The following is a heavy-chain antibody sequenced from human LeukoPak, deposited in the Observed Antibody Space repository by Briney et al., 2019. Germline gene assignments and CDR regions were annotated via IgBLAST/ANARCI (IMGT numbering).Heavy chain of an antibody. CDR3: ARDLRAGGTWSYGVYFDL. V-gene: IGHV3-7*01. CDR1: RFTFNDYY. D-gene: IGHD4-17*01. J-gene: IGHJ2*01. Sequence: GGSLRLSCAASRFTFNDYYMTWVRQAPGRGLEWVANIKEDGSEKNYVDSVKGRFTISRDNAKNSVYLLLNSLTPEDTAVYYCARDLRAGGTWSYGVYFDLWGRGTLVTVSS. CDR2: IKEDGSEK.